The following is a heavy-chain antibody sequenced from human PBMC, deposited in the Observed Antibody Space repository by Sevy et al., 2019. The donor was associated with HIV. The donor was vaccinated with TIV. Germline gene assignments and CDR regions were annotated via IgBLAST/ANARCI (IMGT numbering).Heavy chain of an antibody. V-gene: IGHV3-73*01. CDR2: IKSKADNYAT. J-gene: IGHJ4*02. Sequence: GGSLRLSCAASGFTFSGSGIHWVRQASGKGLDWVGRIKSKADNYATAYVASVKVRFTVSRDDSKNTAYLEMNSLRSEDTAVYYCATWNGNYGLDYWGQGTLVTVSS. CDR3: ATWNGNYGLDY. CDR1: GFTFSGSG. D-gene: IGHD4-17*01.